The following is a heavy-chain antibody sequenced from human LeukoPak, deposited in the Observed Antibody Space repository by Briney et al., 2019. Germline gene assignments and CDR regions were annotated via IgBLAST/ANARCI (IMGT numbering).Heavy chain of an antibody. CDR2: MYHSGST. D-gene: IGHD4-17*01. V-gene: IGHV4-38-2*02. CDR3: ARGGDYGDYVLNY. J-gene: IGHJ4*02. Sequence: SETLSLTCTVSGYSISSGYYWGWIRQPPGKGLEWIGSMYHSGSTYYNPSLKSRVTISVDTSKNQFSLKLSSVTAADTAVYYCARGGDYGDYVLNYWGQGTLVTVSS. CDR1: GYSISSGYY.